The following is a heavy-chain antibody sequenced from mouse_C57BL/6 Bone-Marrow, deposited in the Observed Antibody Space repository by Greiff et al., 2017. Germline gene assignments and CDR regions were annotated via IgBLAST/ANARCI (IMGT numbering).Heavy chain of an antibody. D-gene: IGHD1-2*01. J-gene: IGHJ4*01. Sequence: QVQLQQPGAELVQPGASVKMSCKASGYTFTSYWITWVKQRPGQGLEWIGDIYPGSGSTKYNEKFKSKATLTVDTSSSTPYMQLSSLTSEDSAVYYCARLLRPYSYAMDYWGQGTSVTVSS. V-gene: IGHV1-55*01. CDR2: IYPGSGST. CDR1: GYTFTSYW. CDR3: ARLLRPYSYAMDY.